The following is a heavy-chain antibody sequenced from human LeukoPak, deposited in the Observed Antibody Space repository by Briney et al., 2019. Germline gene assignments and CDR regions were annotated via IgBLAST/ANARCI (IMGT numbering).Heavy chain of an antibody. Sequence: PSETLSLTCAVYGGSFSGYYWSWIRQPPGKGLEWIGEINHRGSTNYNPSLKSRVTISVDTSKNRFSLKLSSVTAADTAVYYCARGGSKGAYYYDSSGYYYGYWGQGTLVTVSS. CDR2: INHRGST. CDR3: ARGGSKGAYYYDSSGYYYGY. J-gene: IGHJ4*02. V-gene: IGHV4-34*01. CDR1: GGSFSGYY. D-gene: IGHD3-22*01.